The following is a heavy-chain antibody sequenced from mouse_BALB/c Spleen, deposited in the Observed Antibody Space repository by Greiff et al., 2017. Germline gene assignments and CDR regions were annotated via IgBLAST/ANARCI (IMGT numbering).Heavy chain of an antibody. J-gene: IGHJ2*01. D-gene: IGHD2-2*01. V-gene: IGHV5-17*02. CDR1: GFTFSSFG. Sequence: EVQGVESGGGLVQPGGSRKLSCAASGFTFSSFGMHWVRQAPEKGLEWVAYISSGSSTIYYADTVKGRFTISRDNPKNTLFLQMTSLRSEDTAMYYCARGLRRNFDYWGQGTTLTVSS. CDR3: ARGLRRNFDY. CDR2: ISSGSSTI.